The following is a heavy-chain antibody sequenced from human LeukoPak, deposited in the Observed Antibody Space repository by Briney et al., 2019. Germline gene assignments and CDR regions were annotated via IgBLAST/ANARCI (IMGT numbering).Heavy chain of an antibody. V-gene: IGHV3-11*05. J-gene: IGHJ4*02. CDR1: GFTFSDYY. Sequence: GGSLRLSCAASGFTFSDYYMSWIRQAPGKGLEWVSYISSSGSYTNFADSVKGRFTISRDNAKNSLYLQMNSLRAEDTAVYYCARDQSGTLDYWGQGTLVTVSS. CDR3: ARDQSGTLDY. CDR2: ISSSGSYT. D-gene: IGHD3-10*01.